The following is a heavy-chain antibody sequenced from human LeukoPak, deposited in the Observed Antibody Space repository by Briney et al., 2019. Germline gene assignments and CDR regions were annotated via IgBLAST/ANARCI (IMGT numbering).Heavy chain of an antibody. J-gene: IGHJ3*02. Sequence: SENLSLTCAVSGGSISSNNWWSWIRQPPGKGLEWIGYIYYSGSTYYNPSLKSRVTISVDTSKNQFSLKLSSVTAADTAVYYCARTGIFWDIWGQGTMVTVSS. CDR3: ARTGIFWDI. D-gene: IGHD3-9*01. V-gene: IGHV4-30-4*01. CDR1: GGSISSNNW. CDR2: IYYSGST.